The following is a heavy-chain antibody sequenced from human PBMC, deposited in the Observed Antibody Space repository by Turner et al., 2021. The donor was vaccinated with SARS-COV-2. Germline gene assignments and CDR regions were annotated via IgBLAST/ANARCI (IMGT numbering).Heavy chain of an antibody. Sequence: QVQLVQSGAEVKKPGASVKVSSKISGYTLTELSMYWVRQAPGKGLEWMGGVAPEDCETIYAQNFQGRVTMTEDTSTDTAYMELSSLRSEDTAVYFCAKGYQLGVNWFDPLGQGTLVTVSS. D-gene: IGHD2-2*01. J-gene: IGHJ5*02. CDR1: GYTLTELS. V-gene: IGHV1-24*01. CDR3: AKGYQLGVNWFDP. CDR2: VAPEDCET.